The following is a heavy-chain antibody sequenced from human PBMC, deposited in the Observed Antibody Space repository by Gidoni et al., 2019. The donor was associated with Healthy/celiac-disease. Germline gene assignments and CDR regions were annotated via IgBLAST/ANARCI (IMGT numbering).Heavy chain of an antibody. J-gene: IGHJ4*02. CDR1: GYSFTSYW. Sequence: EVQLVQSGAEVTKPGESLNISCMGSGYSFTSYWIGWVQQMPGKGLEWMGIIYPGDSDTRYSPSFQGQVTISADKSISTAYLQWSSLKASDTAMYYCARSWSRITMGYFDYWGQGTLVTVSS. CDR3: ARSWSRITMGYFDY. CDR2: IYPGDSDT. D-gene: IGHD3-10*01. V-gene: IGHV5-51*07.